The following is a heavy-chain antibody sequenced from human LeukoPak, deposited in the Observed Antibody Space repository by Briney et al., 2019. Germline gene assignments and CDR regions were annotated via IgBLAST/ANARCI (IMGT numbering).Heavy chain of an antibody. J-gene: IGHJ4*02. CDR3: ARSNSNSFDY. V-gene: IGHV4-38-2*02. CDR2: IYHSGST. Sequence: PSETLSLTCTVSGYSISSGYYWGWIRQPPGKGLEWIGYIYHSGSTYYNPSLKSRVTISVDRSKNQFSLKLSSVTAADTAVYYCARSNSNSFDYWGQGTLVTVSS. D-gene: IGHD4-11*01. CDR1: GYSISSGYY.